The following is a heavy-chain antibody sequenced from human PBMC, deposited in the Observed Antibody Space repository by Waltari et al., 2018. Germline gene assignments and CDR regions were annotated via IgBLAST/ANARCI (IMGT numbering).Heavy chain of an antibody. CDR3: AREGAGGFDY. D-gene: IGHD1-26*01. CDR1: GFTFSSYW. CDR2: LSKEGSKK. Sequence: EVQLVESGGGLVQPGGSLRLSCAASGFTFSSYWMSWVRQAQGKGREWVSNLSKEGSKKENVDLVKGRFTSSRDNAKNSLYLQMNSLRADDTAVYYCAREGAGGFDYWGQGTLVTVSS. J-gene: IGHJ4*02. V-gene: IGHV3-7*03.